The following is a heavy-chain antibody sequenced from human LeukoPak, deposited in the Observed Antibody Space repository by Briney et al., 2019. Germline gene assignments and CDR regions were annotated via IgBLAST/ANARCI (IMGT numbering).Heavy chain of an antibody. V-gene: IGHV3-23*01. J-gene: IGHJ6*04. Sequence: GGSLRLSCAASGFTFSGYAMSGVRQAPGKGLEWVSAISDSGGSTYYPDSVKGRFTISRDNSRNTLYLQSNCLRAEDTAVYYCAKEDLYYGMDVWGKGTTVTVSS. CDR1: GFTFSGYA. CDR2: ISDSGGST. CDR3: AKEDLYYGMDV.